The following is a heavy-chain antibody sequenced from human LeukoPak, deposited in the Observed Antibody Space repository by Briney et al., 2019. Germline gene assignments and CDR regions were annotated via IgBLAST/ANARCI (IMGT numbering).Heavy chain of an antibody. CDR3: ARWAVVTANYFDY. CDR1: GGSISSSNW. Sequence: SGTLSLTCAVSGGSISSSNWWSWVRPPPGKGLEWIGNIYNSGSTYYNPSLKSRVTISVDTSKNQFSLKLSSVTAADTAVYYCARWAVVTANYFDYWGQGTLVTVSS. CDR2: IYNSGST. D-gene: IGHD2-15*01. J-gene: IGHJ4*02. V-gene: IGHV4-4*02.